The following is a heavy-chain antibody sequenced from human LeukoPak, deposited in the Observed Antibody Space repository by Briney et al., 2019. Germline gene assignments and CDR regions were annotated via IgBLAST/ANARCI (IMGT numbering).Heavy chain of an antibody. CDR1: GFTFSSYA. J-gene: IGHJ5*02. V-gene: IGHV3-30-3*01. D-gene: IGHD3-9*01. CDR3: ARDMAYYDILNWFDP. CDR2: ISYDGSNK. Sequence: QPGGSLRLSCAASGFTFSSYAMYWVRQAPGKGLEWVAVISYDGSNKYYADSVKGRFTISRDNSKNTLYLQMNSLRAEDTAVYYCARDMAYYDILNWFDPWGQGTLVTVSS.